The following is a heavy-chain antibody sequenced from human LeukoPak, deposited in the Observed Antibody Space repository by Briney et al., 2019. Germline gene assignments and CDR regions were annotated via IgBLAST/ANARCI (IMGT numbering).Heavy chain of an antibody. J-gene: IGHJ4*02. Sequence: SETLSLTCAVYGGSFSGYYWSWIRQPPGKGLEWIGEINHSGSTNYNPSLKSRVTMSVDTSKNQFSLKLSSVTAADTAVYYCARVSGSWSRSYYFDYWGQGTLVTVSS. V-gene: IGHV4-34*01. CDR1: GGSFSGYY. CDR3: ARVSGSWSRSYYFDY. D-gene: IGHD6-13*01. CDR2: INHSGST.